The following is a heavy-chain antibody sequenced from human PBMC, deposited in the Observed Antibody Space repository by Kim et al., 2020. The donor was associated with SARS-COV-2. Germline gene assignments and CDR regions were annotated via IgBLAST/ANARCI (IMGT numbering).Heavy chain of an antibody. CDR2: ISAYNGNT. CDR3: ARTGYSSXXGINSVQDS. J-gene: IGHJ4*02. CDR1: GYTFTSYG. D-gene: IGHD6-13*01. Sequence: ASVKVSCKASGYTFTSYGISWVRQAPGQGLEWMGWISAYNGNTNYAQKLQGRVTMXTDXSTSTAYMXLRSLRSDDTAVYYCARTGYSSXXGINSVQDSWGQXXXVTVSS. V-gene: IGHV1-18*01.